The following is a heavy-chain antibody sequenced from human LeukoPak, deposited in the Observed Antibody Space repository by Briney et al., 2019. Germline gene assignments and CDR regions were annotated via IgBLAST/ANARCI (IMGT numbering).Heavy chain of an antibody. V-gene: IGHV4-31*03. CDR2: IYYSGSA. CDR1: GGSISSGGYC. D-gene: IGHD6-19*01. J-gene: IGHJ4*02. Sequence: SETLSLTCTVSGGSISSGGYCWSWIRQHPGKGLEWIGYIYYSGSAYYNPSLKSRVTISVDTSKDQFSLNLSSVTAADTAVYYCARSRGWPNYLDYRGQGTLVTVSS. CDR3: ARSRGWPNYLDY.